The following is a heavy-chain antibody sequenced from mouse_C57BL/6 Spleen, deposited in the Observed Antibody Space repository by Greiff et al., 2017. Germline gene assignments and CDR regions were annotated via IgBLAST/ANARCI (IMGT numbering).Heavy chain of an antibody. CDR3: ARDGYGRAMDY. Sequence: EVQGVESGGGLVKPGGSLKLSCAASGFTFSDYGMHWVRQAPEKGLVWVAYISSGSSTIYYADTGKGRFTISRDNAKHTLFLQMTSLRSEDTAMYYCARDGYGRAMDYWGQGTSVTVSS. D-gene: IGHD2-2*01. J-gene: IGHJ4*01. V-gene: IGHV5-17*01. CDR1: GFTFSDYG. CDR2: ISSGSSTI.